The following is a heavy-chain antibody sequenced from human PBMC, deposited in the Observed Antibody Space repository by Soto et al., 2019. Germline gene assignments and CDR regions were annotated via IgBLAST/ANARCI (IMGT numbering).Heavy chain of an antibody. Sequence: GGSLRLSCAASGFTFSDYWMYWVRQGPGEGLVWASRINRDGSVTNYVDSVKGRFTISRDNAKNTLYLQINSLRVEDTAVYYCAKGRSGSGSYYAQHESWGQGTLVTVS. CDR2: INRDGSVT. CDR3: AKGRSGSGSYYAQHES. J-gene: IGHJ5*02. CDR1: GFTFSDYW. V-gene: IGHV3-74*01. D-gene: IGHD3-10*01.